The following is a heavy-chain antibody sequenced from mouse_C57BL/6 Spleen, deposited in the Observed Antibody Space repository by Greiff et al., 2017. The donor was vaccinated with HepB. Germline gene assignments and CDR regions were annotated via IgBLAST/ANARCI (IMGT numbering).Heavy chain of an antibody. D-gene: IGHD2-1*01. Sequence: VQLQQPGAELVRPGTSVKLSCKASGYTFTSYWMHWVKQRPGQGLEWIGVIDPSDSYTNYNQKFKGKATLTVDTSSSTAYMQLSSLTSEDSAVYYCASYYGTGDYAMDYWGQGTSVTVSS. J-gene: IGHJ4*01. CDR2: IDPSDSYT. V-gene: IGHV1-59*01. CDR3: ASYYGTGDYAMDY. CDR1: GYTFTSYW.